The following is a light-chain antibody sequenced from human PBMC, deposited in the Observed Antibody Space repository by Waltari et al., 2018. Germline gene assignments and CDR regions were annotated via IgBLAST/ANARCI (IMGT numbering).Light chain of an antibody. CDR1: QSIKFY. CDR2: AAS. CDR3: QQSYTTPYT. V-gene: IGKV1-39*01. Sequence: DIQMTQSPSSLSASVGDRVTITCRASQSIKFYLNWYQQKPGKAPNLLIYAASSLQSGVPSRFSGSGSGTDFTLTISSLQPEDFATYSCQQSYTTPYTFGQGTKLEIK. J-gene: IGKJ2*01.